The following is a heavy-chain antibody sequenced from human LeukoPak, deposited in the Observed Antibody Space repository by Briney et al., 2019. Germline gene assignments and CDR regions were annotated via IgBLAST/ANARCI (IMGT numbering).Heavy chain of an antibody. Sequence: SETLSLTCTVSGGSISSGGYYWSWIRQPPGKGLEWIGYIYHSGSTYYNPSLKSRVTISVDTSKNQFSLKLSSVTAADTAVYYCARESGSYGHGYYGMDVWGQGTTVTVSS. CDR2: IYHSGST. J-gene: IGHJ6*02. D-gene: IGHD1-26*01. V-gene: IGHV4-30-2*01. CDR1: GGSISSGGYY. CDR3: ARESGSYGHGYYGMDV.